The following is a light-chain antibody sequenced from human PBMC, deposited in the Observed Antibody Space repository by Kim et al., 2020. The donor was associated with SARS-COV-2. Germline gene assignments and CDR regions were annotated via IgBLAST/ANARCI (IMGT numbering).Light chain of an antibody. V-gene: IGLV1-51*01. CDR2: DTS. J-gene: IGLJ3*02. CDR1: SSNIGKNY. Sequence: QSVLTQPPSVFAAPGQKVTISCSGGSSNIGKNYVSWYQQLPGTAPKLLIHDTSKRPSGIPDRVSGSKSGTSASLGIAGLQTGDEADYYCGAWDTSLSAWVFGGGTQLTVL. CDR3: GAWDTSLSAWV.